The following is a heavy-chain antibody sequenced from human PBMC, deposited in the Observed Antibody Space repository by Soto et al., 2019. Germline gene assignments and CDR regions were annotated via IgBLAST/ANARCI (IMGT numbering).Heavy chain of an antibody. CDR3: ARAGENYGSGTFSPPLRYYFNS. Sequence: QVQLVQSGTEVKKPGASVNVSCKASGYTSTTHYMHWVRQAPGQGLEWMGIINPSGGRTTYALKFQGRVTMTSDTSTNTVYVELTSLRSEDTAIYFCARAGENYGSGTFSPPLRYYFNSWGQGTLVTVSS. CDR1: GYTSTTHY. V-gene: IGHV1-46*01. J-gene: IGHJ4*02. D-gene: IGHD3-10*01. CDR2: INPSGGRT.